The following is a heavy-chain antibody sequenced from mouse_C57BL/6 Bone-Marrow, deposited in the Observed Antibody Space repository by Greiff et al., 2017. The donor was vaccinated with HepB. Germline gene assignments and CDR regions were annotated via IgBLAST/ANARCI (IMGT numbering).Heavy chain of an antibody. D-gene: IGHD2-1*01. V-gene: IGHV1-53*01. Sequence: QVQLQQPGTELVKPGASVKLSCKASGYTFTSYWMHWVKQRPGQGLEWIGNINPSNGGTNYNEKFKSKATLTVDKSSSTAYMQLSSLTSEDSAVYYCAGYGYGNYESYAMDYWGQGTSVTVSS. CDR2: INPSNGGT. CDR3: AGYGYGNYESYAMDY. J-gene: IGHJ4*01. CDR1: GYTFTSYW.